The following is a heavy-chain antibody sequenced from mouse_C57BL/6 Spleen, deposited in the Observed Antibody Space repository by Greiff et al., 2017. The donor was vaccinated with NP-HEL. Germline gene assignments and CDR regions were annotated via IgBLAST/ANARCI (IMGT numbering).Heavy chain of an antibody. CDR2: ISDGGSYT. CDR3: ARDDSHYAMDY. V-gene: IGHV5-4*01. Sequence: DVHLVESGGGLVKPGGSLKLSCAASGFTFSSYAMSWVRQTPEKRLEWVATISDGGSYTYYPDNVKGRFTISRDNAKNNLYLQMSHLKSEDTAMYYCARDDSHYAMDYWGQGTSVTVSS. D-gene: IGHD2-4*01. CDR1: GFTFSSYA. J-gene: IGHJ4*01.